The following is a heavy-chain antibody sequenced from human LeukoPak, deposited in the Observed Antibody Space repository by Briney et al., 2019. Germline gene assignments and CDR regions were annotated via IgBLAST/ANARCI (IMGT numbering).Heavy chain of an antibody. V-gene: IGHV3-74*01. D-gene: IGHD1-1*01. Sequence: GGSLRLSCAASGFTFSSYWMHWVRQAPGKGLVWVSRINTDGSSTSYADSVKGRFTISRDNAKNTLYLQMNSLRAEDTAVYYCARVKGSKERETYYYYYMDVWGKGTTVTVSS. CDR1: GFTFSSYW. CDR3: ARVKGSKERETYYYYYMDV. J-gene: IGHJ6*03. CDR2: INTDGSST.